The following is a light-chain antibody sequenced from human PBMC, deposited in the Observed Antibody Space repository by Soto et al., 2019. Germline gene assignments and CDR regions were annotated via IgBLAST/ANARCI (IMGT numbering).Light chain of an antibody. CDR1: QSVSSN. J-gene: IGKJ1*01. CDR3: QQFHSFSRT. CDR2: GAS. V-gene: IGKV3-15*01. Sequence: EIVMTQSPATLSVSPGGRATLSCRASQSVSSNLAWYQQKPGQAPRLLIYGASTRATGIPVRFSGSGSGTEFFLTISSLQSEDFATYYCQQFHSFSRTFGQGTKVEVK.